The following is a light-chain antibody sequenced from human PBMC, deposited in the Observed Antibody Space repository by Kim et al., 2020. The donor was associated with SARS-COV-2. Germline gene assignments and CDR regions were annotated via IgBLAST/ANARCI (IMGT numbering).Light chain of an antibody. CDR3: QQYRT. CDR2: DVS. V-gene: IGKV1-5*01. Sequence: STLSASVGDRVTITGRASQSLSSWLAWYQQIPGKAPKLLISDVSSLQSGVPSRFSGRGSGTEFTLTISSRQPDDFATYYCQQYRTFGQGTKVDIK. CDR1: QSLSSW. J-gene: IGKJ1*01.